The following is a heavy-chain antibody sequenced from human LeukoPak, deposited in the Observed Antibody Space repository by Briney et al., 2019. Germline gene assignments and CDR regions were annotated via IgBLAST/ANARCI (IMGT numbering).Heavy chain of an antibody. J-gene: IGHJ6*03. Sequence: ASVKVSYKASGYTFTNYDINWVRQATGQGLEWMGWMNPNSGNTGYAQNFQGRVTITRNTSINTAYMELSSLRSEDTAVYYCARDFTIFGVVQYYYYMDVWGKGTTVTVSS. V-gene: IGHV1-8*01. CDR2: MNPNSGNT. CDR3: ARDFTIFGVVQYYYYMDV. CDR1: GYTFTNYD. D-gene: IGHD3-3*01.